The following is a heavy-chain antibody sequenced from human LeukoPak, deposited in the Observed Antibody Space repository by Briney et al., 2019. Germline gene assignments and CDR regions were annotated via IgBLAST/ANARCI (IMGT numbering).Heavy chain of an antibody. CDR3: AKTGHDFWSGSHWLDP. CDR1: GYTLTELS. D-gene: IGHD3-3*01. V-gene: IGHV1-24*01. J-gene: IGHJ5*02. Sequence: ASVKVSCKVSGYTLTELSMHWVRQAPGKGLEWMGGFDPEDGETIYAQKFQGRVTITRNTSISTAYMELSSLTSEDTAVYYCAKTGHDFWSGSHWLDPGGQGTLVTVSS. CDR2: FDPEDGET.